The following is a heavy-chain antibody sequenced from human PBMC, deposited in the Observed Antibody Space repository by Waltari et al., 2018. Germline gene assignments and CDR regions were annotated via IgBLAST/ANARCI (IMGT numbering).Heavy chain of an antibody. D-gene: IGHD2-21*02. V-gene: IGHV4-34*01. CDR1: SGSVSGSH. CDR2: ILPSGGT. J-gene: IGHJ4*02. CDR3: ARGGDCGGDCVLGY. Sequence: QVQLQQWGAGLLKPSETLSLTCVIQSGSVSGSHWSWLRQPPGQGLEWIGEILPSGGTNYNPSLKSRVTMSVDTFNNQFSLKLVSVDAADTAVYYCARGGDCGGDCVLGYWGQGTLVTVSS.